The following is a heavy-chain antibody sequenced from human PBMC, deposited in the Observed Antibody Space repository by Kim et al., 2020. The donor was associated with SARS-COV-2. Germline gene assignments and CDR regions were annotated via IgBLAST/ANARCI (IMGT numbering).Heavy chain of an antibody. CDR2: ISHTGNT. J-gene: IGHJ3*01. V-gene: IGHV4-38-2*02. D-gene: IGHD6-25*01. Sequence: SETLSLTCTVSGSSIGIGYYWAWIRQPPGRGLEWIGSISHTGNTYSNPSLRGRISISVDTSKRQFSLTVTSVTAADTAVYSCARMEISGWANFDVWGQG. CDR1: GSSIGIGYY. CDR3: ARMEISGWANFDV.